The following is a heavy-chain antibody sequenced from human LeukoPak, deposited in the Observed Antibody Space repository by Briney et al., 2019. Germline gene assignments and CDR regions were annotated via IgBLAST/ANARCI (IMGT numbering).Heavy chain of an antibody. D-gene: IGHD5-24*01. V-gene: IGHV3-11*04. CDR3: ARFSYERWLQFDY. J-gene: IGHJ4*02. CDR2: IFISVNTI. Sequence: IFISVNTIYYAPSLTPRFPISTDNAKNSLCLQMNSLSADDTAVYYCARFSYERWLQFDYWGQGTLVTVSS.